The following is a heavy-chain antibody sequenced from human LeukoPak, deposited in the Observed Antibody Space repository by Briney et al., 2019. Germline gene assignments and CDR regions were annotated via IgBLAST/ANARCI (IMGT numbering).Heavy chain of an antibody. D-gene: IGHD6-19*01. CDR3: VKALSGWYPRKLFDY. J-gene: IGHJ4*02. V-gene: IGHV3-64*05. CDR1: GFTFSSYA. Sequence: PGGSLRLSCSASGFTFSSYAMHWVRLAPGKGLEYVSSISSSGGNTYYADSLKGRFTISRDNSKNTLYIQMNSLRAEDTAVYYCVKALSGWYPRKLFDYWGQGTLVTVSS. CDR2: ISSSGGNT.